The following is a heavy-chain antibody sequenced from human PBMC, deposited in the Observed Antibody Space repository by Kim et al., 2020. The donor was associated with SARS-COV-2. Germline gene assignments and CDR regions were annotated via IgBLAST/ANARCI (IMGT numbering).Heavy chain of an antibody. CDR1: GYKFTSYW. CDR3: ARHRLVAGFDF. Sequence: GESLKISCKASGYKFTSYWIVWVRQMPGKGLEWMGIIFPDDSRTTYSPSFQGRVTISVDNSIVTAYLQLNRLNASDSAMYYCARHRLVAGFDFWGQGSLVSVFS. J-gene: IGHJ4*02. CDR2: IFPDDSRT. D-gene: IGHD2-15*01. V-gene: IGHV5-51*01.